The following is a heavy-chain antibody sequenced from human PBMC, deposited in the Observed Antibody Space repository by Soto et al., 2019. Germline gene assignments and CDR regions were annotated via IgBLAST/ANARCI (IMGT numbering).Heavy chain of an antibody. V-gene: IGHV4-39*01. J-gene: IGHJ3*01. CDR3: GRPSYDSTGDPGAFDV. Sequence: QLQLQESGPGLVKPSETLALTCTISGGSISSSAHYWGWVRQPPGKGLEWIGSIYNSGSTYYNPSLRSRVNMSAATSKNQFSLKLSSVTAADTAVYYCGRPSYDSTGDPGAFDVWGQGTMVTVSS. CDR1: GGSISSSAHY. D-gene: IGHD3-22*01. CDR2: IYNSGST.